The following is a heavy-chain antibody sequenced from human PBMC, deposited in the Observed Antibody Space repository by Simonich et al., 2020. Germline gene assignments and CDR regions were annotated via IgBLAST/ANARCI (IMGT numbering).Heavy chain of an antibody. CDR2: IKSEGRST. J-gene: IGHJ4*02. V-gene: IGHV3-74*01. Sequence: EVQLVESGGGFVQPGGSLRLFCAASGFTFSSYGMHWVRQSPGKGVEGVSSIKSEGRSTSYADSVKGRFTISRDNAKNTMYLQMNSLRAEDTAVYYCARNRLDYWGQGTLVTVSS. CDR1: GFTFSSYG. CDR3: ARNRLDY.